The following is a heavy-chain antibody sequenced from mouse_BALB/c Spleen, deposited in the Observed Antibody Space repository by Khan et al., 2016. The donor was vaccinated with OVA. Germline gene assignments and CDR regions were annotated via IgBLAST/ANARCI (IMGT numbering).Heavy chain of an antibody. Sequence: QLQLKQSVAELAKPGVSVKMSCKSPGYTFTTYWMHWVKHRPGQGLEWIGYLNPTSCYSYYNEQLKDRATLSADKSSSTAYMQLSSLTSEDSAVNSDTRRGVRWDFDYWGQGTTLTVSS. V-gene: IGHV1-7*01. D-gene: IGHD1-1*01. CDR1: GYTFTTYW. CDR3: TRRGVRWDFDY. J-gene: IGHJ2*01. CDR2: LNPTSCYS.